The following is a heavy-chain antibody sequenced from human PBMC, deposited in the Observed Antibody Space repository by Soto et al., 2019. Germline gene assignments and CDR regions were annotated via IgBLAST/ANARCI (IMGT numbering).Heavy chain of an antibody. CDR2: ISYDGSNK. V-gene: IGHV3-30-3*01. D-gene: IGHD3-22*01. J-gene: IGHJ4*02. Sequence: QVQLVESGGGVVQPGRSLRLSCAASGFTFSSYAMHWVRQAPGKGLEWVAVISYDGSNKYYADSVKGRFTISRDNSKNTLYLQMNSLRAEDTAVYYCARDNDSSGYYYVMVAYWGQGTLVTVSS. CDR3: ARDNDSSGYYYVMVAY. CDR1: GFTFSSYA.